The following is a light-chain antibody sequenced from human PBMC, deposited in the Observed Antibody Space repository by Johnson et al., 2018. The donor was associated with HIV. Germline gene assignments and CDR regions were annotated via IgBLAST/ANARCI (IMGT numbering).Light chain of an antibody. CDR2: DNK. CDR3: GTWDSRLSAGHV. V-gene: IGLV1-51*01. CDR1: SCDIGNNY. J-gene: IGLJ1*01. Sequence: QSVLTQPPSVSAAPGQKVSISCSGNSCDIGNNYVSTHQQLPGTAPKLIIYDNKKRPSGIPDRISGSKSGTSATLGITGLQTGDEADYYCGTWDSRLSAGHVFGTGTKVTVL.